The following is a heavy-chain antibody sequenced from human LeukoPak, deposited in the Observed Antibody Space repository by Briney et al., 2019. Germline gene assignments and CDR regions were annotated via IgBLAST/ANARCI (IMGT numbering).Heavy chain of an antibody. J-gene: IGHJ6*02. V-gene: IGHV3-9*01. CDR1: GFTFDDYA. Sequence: GRSLRLSCAASGFTFDDYAMHWVRQAPGKGLEWVSGISWNSGSIGYADSVKGRFTISRDNAKNSLYLQMNSLRAEDTALYYCAKDLWSSSRNYYGMDVWGQGTTVTVSS. CDR2: ISWNSGSI. D-gene: IGHD6-19*01. CDR3: AKDLWSSSRNYYGMDV.